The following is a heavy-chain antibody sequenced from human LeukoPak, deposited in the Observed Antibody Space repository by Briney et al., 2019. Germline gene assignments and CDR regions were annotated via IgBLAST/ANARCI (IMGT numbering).Heavy chain of an antibody. Sequence: GGSLRLSCAASGFTFSNYWMSWVRQAPGKGLEWVANIKQDGTEKYYADSVKGRFTISRDNAKKSLYLQMNSLRAEDTAVYYCARDAEVGTLFGVLSRYNWFDPWGQGALVTVSS. CDR1: GFTFSNYW. D-gene: IGHD3-3*01. V-gene: IGHV3-7*01. CDR2: IKQDGTEK. CDR3: ARDAEVGTLFGVLSRYNWFDP. J-gene: IGHJ5*02.